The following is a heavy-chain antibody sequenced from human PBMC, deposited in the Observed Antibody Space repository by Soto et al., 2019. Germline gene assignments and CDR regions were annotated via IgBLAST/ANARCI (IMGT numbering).Heavy chain of an antibody. J-gene: IGHJ4*02. V-gene: IGHV1-3*01. CDR3: ARDKGKKAFDY. D-gene: IGHD3-10*01. Sequence: ASVKVSCKASGYTFTSYAMHWVRQAPGQRLEWMGWINAGNSNTKYSQKFQGRVTITRDTSASTAYMELSSLRSEDTAVYYCARDKGKKAFDYWGQGTLVTVSS. CDR2: INAGNSNT. CDR1: GYTFTSYA.